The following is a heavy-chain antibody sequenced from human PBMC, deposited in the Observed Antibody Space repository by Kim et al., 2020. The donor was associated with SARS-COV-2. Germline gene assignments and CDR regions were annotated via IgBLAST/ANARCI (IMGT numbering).Heavy chain of an antibody. Sequence: GGSLRLSCAASGFTFSGYAMSWVRQAPGKGLEWVSTISGNSGNTHYADSVKGRFTISRDNSKNTLYLQMNSLRAEDTAVYYCAKVVKYCSSTICYAAQGENLFDYWGQGTLVTVPS. J-gene: IGHJ4*02. D-gene: IGHD2-2*01. CDR3: AKVVKYCSSTICYAAQGENLFDY. CDR1: GFTFSGYA. V-gene: IGHV3-23*01. CDR2: ISGNSGNT.